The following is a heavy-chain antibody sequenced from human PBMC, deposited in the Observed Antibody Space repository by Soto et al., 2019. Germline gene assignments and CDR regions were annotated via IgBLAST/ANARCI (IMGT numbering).Heavy chain of an antibody. Sequence: SETLSLTCTVSGGSISSYYWSWIRQPPGKGLEWIGYIYYSGSTNYSPSLKSRVTISVDTSKNQFSLKLSSVTAADTAVYYCARDYDFWSGPQRKSAFDIWGQGTMVTVS. CDR2: IYYSGST. D-gene: IGHD3-3*01. CDR1: GGSISSYY. J-gene: IGHJ3*02. V-gene: IGHV4-59*01. CDR3: ARDYDFWSGPQRKSAFDI.